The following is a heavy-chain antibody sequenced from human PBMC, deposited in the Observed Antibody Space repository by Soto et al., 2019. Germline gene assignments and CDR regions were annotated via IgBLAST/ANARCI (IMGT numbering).Heavy chain of an antibody. J-gene: IGHJ6*03. CDR2: IYYSGST. V-gene: IGHV4-59*01. Sequence: SETLSLTCTVSGGSISSYYWIWTRQPPGKGLEWIGYIYYSGSTNYNPSLKSRVTISVDTSKNQFSLKLSSVTAADTAVYYCARSYRRYCSGGSCYYYYYYYMEVWGKGTTVTVSS. CDR1: GGSISSYY. CDR3: ARSYRRYCSGGSCYYYYYYYMEV. D-gene: IGHD2-15*01.